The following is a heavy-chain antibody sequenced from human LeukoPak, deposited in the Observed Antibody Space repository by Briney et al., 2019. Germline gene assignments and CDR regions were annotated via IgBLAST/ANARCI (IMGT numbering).Heavy chain of an antibody. CDR2: INPNSGGT. Sequence: GALVKVSCKASGYTFTGYYMHWVRQAPGQGLEWMGWINPNSGGTNYAQKFQGWVTMTRDTSISTAYMELSRLRSDDTAVYYCARGGNLSLLGLDYWGQGTLVTVSS. CDR1: GYTFTGYY. D-gene: IGHD2-15*01. J-gene: IGHJ4*02. V-gene: IGHV1-2*04. CDR3: ARGGNLSLLGLDY.